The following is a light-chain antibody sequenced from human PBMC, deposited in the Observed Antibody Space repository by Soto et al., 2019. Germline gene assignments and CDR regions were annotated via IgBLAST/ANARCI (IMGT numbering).Light chain of an antibody. J-gene: IGKJ5*01. V-gene: IGKV4-1*01. CDR3: QQYYSAPIT. CDR2: WAS. CDR1: QTLLYSSNNKNC. Sequence: DIVMTQSPDSLTVSLGERATINCKSSQTLLYSSNNKNCLAWYRQKPGQPPQVLLSWASTRESGVSDRFSGSGSGTDFTLTITSLQAEDVAVYYCQQYYSAPITFGQGTRLEMK.